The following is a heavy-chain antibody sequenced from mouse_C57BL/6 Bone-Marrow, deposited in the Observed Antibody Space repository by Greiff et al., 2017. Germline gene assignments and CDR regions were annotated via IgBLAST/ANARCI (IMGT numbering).Heavy chain of an antibody. V-gene: IGHV1-20*01. J-gene: IGHJ2*01. Sequence: VQLKESGPELVKPGDSVKISCKASGYSFTGYFMNWVMQSHGKSLEWIGRITPYNGDTFYNQKFQGKATLTVDKSSSTAHMELRSLTSEDSAVYYCARSTMITAYYLDYWGQGTTLTVSS. CDR3: ARSTMITAYYLDY. D-gene: IGHD2-4*01. CDR1: GYSFTGYF. CDR2: ITPYNGDT.